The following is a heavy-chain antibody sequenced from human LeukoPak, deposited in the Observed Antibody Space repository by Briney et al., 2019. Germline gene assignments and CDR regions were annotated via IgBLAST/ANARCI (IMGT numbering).Heavy chain of an antibody. CDR1: GGSISSSSYY. D-gene: IGHD3-10*01. CDR2: INNNGST. V-gene: IGHV4-39*01. Sequence: SETLSLTCTVSGGSISSSSYYWGWIRQPPGKGLEWVGKINNNGSTNYTPSLKRRVTISVTTSKNQFSLKLSSVTAADTAVYYCAGHGTQLLWFGELQNWFDPWGQGTLVTVSS. J-gene: IGHJ5*02. CDR3: AGHGTQLLWFGELQNWFDP.